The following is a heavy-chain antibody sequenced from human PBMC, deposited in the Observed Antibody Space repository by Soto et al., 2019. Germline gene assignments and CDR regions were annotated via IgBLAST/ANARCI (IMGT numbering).Heavy chain of an antibody. CDR1: GFTFSSYS. D-gene: IGHD2-15*01. CDR2: ISSSSSYI. Sequence: EVQLVESGGGLVKPGGSLRLSCAASGFTFSSYSMNWVRQAPGKGLEWVSSISSSSSYIYYADSVKGRFTISRDNAKNSLYLQKNSLRAEDTAVYYCARVGSGGNPHIDYWGQGTLVTVSS. CDR3: ARVGSGGNPHIDY. J-gene: IGHJ4*02. V-gene: IGHV3-21*01.